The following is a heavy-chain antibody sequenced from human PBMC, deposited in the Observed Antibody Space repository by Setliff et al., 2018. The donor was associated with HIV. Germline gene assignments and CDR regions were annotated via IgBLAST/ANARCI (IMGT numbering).Heavy chain of an antibody. Sequence: PGGSLRLSCAASGFTFSSYSMNWVRQAPGKGLEWVSSISSSSSYIYYADSVKGRFTISRDNAKNSLYLQMNSLRAEDTAVYYCARDPDGCSCGSCPRYYYYGMDVWGQGTTVTVSS. CDR3: ARDPDGCSCGSCPRYYYYGMDV. CDR1: GFTFSSYS. V-gene: IGHV3-21*01. J-gene: IGHJ6*02. CDR2: ISSSSSYI. D-gene: IGHD2-15*01.